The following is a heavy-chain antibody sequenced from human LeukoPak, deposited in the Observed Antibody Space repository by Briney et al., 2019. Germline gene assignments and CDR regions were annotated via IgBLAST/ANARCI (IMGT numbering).Heavy chain of an antibody. Sequence: PSETLSLTCAVYGGSFSGYYWSWIRQPPGKGLEWIGEINHSGSTNYNPSLKSRVTISVDTSKNQFSLKLSSVTAADTAVYYCARSPWVAVADNDAFDIWGQGTMVTVSS. CDR2: INHSGST. D-gene: IGHD6-19*01. CDR3: ARSPWVAVADNDAFDI. J-gene: IGHJ3*02. V-gene: IGHV4-34*01. CDR1: GGSFSGYY.